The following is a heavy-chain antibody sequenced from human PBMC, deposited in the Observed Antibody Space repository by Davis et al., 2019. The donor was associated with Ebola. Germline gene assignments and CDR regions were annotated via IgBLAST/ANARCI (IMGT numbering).Heavy chain of an antibody. V-gene: IGHV3-73*01. Sequence: GESLKISCAASGFTFSGSSMHWVRQASGKGLEWVGRIRSKANSYATAYAASVKGRFTISLDDSKNTADLQMNSLKTEDTAVYYCTRDQGDIVVVPAAIRIYYYGMDVWGQGTTVTVSS. J-gene: IGHJ6*02. CDR2: IRSKANSYAT. CDR3: TRDQGDIVVVPAAIRIYYYGMDV. CDR1: GFTFSGSS. D-gene: IGHD2-2*02.